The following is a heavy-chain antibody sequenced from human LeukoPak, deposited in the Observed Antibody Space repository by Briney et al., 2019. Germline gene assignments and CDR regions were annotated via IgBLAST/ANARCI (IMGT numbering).Heavy chain of an antibody. Sequence: GGSLRLSCAASGFTFSSYNMNWVRQAPGKGLEWVSYISSSSNTIYYADSVKGRFTISRDNAKNSLYLQMNSLRDDDTAVYYCARDRSSGYYGTFDYWGQGTLVTVS. CDR2: ISSSSNTI. V-gene: IGHV3-48*02. D-gene: IGHD3-22*01. J-gene: IGHJ4*02. CDR1: GFTFSSYN. CDR3: ARDRSSGYYGTFDY.